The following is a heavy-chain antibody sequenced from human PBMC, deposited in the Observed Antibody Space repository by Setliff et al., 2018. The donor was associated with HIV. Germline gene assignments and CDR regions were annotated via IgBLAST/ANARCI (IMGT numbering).Heavy chain of an antibody. D-gene: IGHD3-22*01. CDR2: IYYSGST. Sequence: SETLSLTCSVSGDSISSSSYYWGWIRQPPGKGLEWIGSIYYSGSTYYNPSLNSRVTISVDASKNQFSLKLSSVTAADTAVYYCASLPPLYDSSGYYFDYWVPETLLVTVSS. CDR3: ASLPPLYDSSGYYFDY. J-gene: IGHJ4*03. V-gene: IGHV4-39*01. CDR1: GDSISSSSYY.